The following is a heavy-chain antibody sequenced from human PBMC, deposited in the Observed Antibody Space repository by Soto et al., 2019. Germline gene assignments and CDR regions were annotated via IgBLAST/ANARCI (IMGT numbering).Heavy chain of an antibody. V-gene: IGHV4-4*07. D-gene: IGHD3-10*01. CDR3: ARDRTVRGDWFDP. J-gene: IGHJ5*02. CDR2: ISTSGTT. Sequence: PSETLSLTCTVSGGSISSYYWTWIRQPAGKGLEWIGRISTSGTTNYNPSLKSRVTMSVDTPKNQFSLKLNSVTAADTAVYYCARDRTVRGDWFDPWGQGTLVTVSS. CDR1: GGSISSYY.